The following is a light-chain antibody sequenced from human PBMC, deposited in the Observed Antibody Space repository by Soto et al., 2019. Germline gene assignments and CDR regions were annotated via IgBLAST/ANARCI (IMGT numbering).Light chain of an antibody. J-gene: IGLJ1*01. CDR1: SSDVGGYNY. CDR3: SSYTGSSTYV. Sequence: QSALTQPASVSGSPGQSITISCTGTSSDVGGYNYVSWYQQHPGKAPKLMIYDVSNRPSGISNHFSGSKSGNTASLTISGLQAEDEADYYCSSYTGSSTYVFGTGTKVTVL. CDR2: DVS. V-gene: IGLV2-14*01.